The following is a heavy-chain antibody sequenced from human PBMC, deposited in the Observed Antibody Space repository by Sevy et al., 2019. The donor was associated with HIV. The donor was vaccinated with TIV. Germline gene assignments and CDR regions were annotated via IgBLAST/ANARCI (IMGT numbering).Heavy chain of an antibody. CDR3: AREGYSYASGAYYYYGMTS. CDR2: INNDGSYV. V-gene: IGHV3-21*01. CDR1: GFTFGSYS. J-gene: IGHJ6*02. Sequence: GGSLRLSCGASGFTFGSYSMNWVRQAPGKGLEWVSSINNDGSYVIYADSVKGRFTISRDNAKNSLYLQMNSLRAEDTAVYYCAREGYSYASGAYYYYGMTSGAKGPRSPSP. D-gene: IGHD5-18*01.